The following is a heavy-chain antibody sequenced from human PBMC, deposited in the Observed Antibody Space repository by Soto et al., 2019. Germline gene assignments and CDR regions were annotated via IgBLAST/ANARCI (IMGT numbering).Heavy chain of an antibody. CDR2: IHYSGST. D-gene: IGHD6-13*01. CDR3: ARLRPLYSRSWREDYVDF. CDR1: GGSISTYY. J-gene: IGHJ4*02. Sequence: TSETLSLTSTVSGGSISTYYWSWIRQPPGKGLEWIGYIHYSGSTNYNPSLKSRVAISVDTSKNQFSLKLTSVTAADTAVYYCARLRPLYSRSWREDYVDFWGQGTLVTVSS. V-gene: IGHV4-59*08.